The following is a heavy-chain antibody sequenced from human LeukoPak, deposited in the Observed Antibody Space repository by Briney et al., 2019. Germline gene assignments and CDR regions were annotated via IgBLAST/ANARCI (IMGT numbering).Heavy chain of an antibody. J-gene: IGHJ4*02. CDR1: GFTFSAYW. V-gene: IGHV3-7*01. Sequence: QPGGSLRLSCAASGFTFSAYWMTWVRQAPGKGLEWVANIKQDGSEKYYVDSVKGRFTIPRDNAKNSLYLQMNSLRAEDTAVYYCARDLGWLQSDYWGQGTLVTVSS. D-gene: IGHD5-24*01. CDR3: ARDLGWLQSDY. CDR2: IKQDGSEK.